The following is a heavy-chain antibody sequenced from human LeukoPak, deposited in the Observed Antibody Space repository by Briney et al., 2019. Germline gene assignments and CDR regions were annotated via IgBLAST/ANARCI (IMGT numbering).Heavy chain of an antibody. V-gene: IGHV4-34*01. J-gene: IGHJ6*01. CDR1: GGSFSGYY. CDR3: ARGDHFTFVGVIVNMARRYYYYGMDV. D-gene: IGHD3-16*02. CDR2: ISHSGST. Sequence: PSETLSLTCAVYGGSFSGYYWSWIRQPPGKGLEWIGEISHSGSTNYNPSLKSRVTISVDTSKNQFSLKLSSVTAADTAVYYCARGDHFTFVGVIVNMARRYYYYGMDVWGKGTTVTVSS.